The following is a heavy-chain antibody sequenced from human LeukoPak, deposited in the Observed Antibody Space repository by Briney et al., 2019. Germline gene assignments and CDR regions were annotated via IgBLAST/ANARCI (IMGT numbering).Heavy chain of an antibody. J-gene: IGHJ6*02. CDR3: ASQLDPYYYYYGMDV. Sequence: PGGSLRLSYAASGFTVSNHYMSWVRPAPGKGLEWVSVIYSGGSTYYADSVKGRFTISRDNFKNTLYLQMNSLRAEDTAVYYCASQLDPYYYYYGMDVWGQGTTVTVSS. CDR2: IYSGGST. V-gene: IGHV3-53*01. CDR1: GFTVSNHY. D-gene: IGHD1-1*01.